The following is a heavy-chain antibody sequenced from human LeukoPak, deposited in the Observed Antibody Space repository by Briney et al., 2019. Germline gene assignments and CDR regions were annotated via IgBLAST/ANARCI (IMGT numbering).Heavy chain of an antibody. V-gene: IGHV3-15*01. CDR2: IKSRPDGGTT. J-gene: IGHJ4*02. D-gene: IGHD5-12*01. CDR3: ITVYDSVAN. CDR1: GFTFTNAW. Sequence: KSGGSLRLSCAASGFTFTNAWMDWVRQAPGKGLEWVGRIKSRPDGGTTDYAAPVNGRFTISRDDSKNTLYLHMNSLKTEDTAVYYCITVYDSVANWGQGTLVTVSS.